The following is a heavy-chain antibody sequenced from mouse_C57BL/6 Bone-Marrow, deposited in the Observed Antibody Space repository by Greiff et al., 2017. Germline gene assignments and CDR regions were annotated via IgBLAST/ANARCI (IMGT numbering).Heavy chain of an antibody. CDR2: INYDGSST. Sequence: EVQLVESEGGLVQPGRSMKLSCTASGFTFSDYYMAWVRQVPEKGLEWVANINYDGSSTYYLDSLKSRFIISRDNAKNILYLQMSSLKSEDTATYYCARAYDYAFDYWGQGTTLTVSS. CDR1: GFTFSDYY. J-gene: IGHJ2*01. D-gene: IGHD2-4*01. CDR3: ARAYDYAFDY. V-gene: IGHV5-16*01.